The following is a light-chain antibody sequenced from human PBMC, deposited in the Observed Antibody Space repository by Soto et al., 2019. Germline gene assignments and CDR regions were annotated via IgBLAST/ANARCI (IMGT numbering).Light chain of an antibody. CDR2: GAS. V-gene: IGKV4-1*01. CDR1: QGVLYSSNNKNF. J-gene: IGKJ5*01. Sequence: DVVMTQSPDSLAVSLGERATINCKSSQGVLYSSNNKNFLAWYQQKPGQPPKLLIYGASTRESGVPDRFSGSGSGTDFTLTISSLQAEDVAVYYCQQYYSTPLTFGQGTRLEI. CDR3: QQYYSTPLT.